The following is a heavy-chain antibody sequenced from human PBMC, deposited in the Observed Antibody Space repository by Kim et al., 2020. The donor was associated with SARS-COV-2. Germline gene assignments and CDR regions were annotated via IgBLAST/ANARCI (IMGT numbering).Heavy chain of an antibody. CDR3: ARDGYCSGGSCPGGTYYYYYGMDV. Sequence: ASVKVSCKASGYTFTSYGISWVRQAPGQGLEWMGWISAYNGNTNYAQKLQGRVTMTTDTSTSTAYMELRSLRSDDTAVYYCARDGYCSGGSCPGGTYYYYYGMDVWGQGTTVTVAS. CDR2: ISAYNGNT. CDR1: GYTFTSYG. V-gene: IGHV1-18*01. D-gene: IGHD2-15*01. J-gene: IGHJ6*02.